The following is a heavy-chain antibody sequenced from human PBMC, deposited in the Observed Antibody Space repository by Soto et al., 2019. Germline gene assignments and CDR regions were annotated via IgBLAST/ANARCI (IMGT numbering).Heavy chain of an antibody. J-gene: IGHJ2*01. D-gene: IGHD3-16*01. CDR2: IIPIFGTA. Sequence: QVQLVQSGAEVKKPGSSVKVSCKASGGTFSSYAISWVRQAPGQGLEWMGGIIPIFGTANYAQKLQGRVTITADDSTSTAYMELSSLRSEDTAVYYCARRRGGQGEWYFDLWGRGTLVTVSS. CDR3: ARRRGGQGEWYFDL. CDR1: GGTFSSYA. V-gene: IGHV1-69*01.